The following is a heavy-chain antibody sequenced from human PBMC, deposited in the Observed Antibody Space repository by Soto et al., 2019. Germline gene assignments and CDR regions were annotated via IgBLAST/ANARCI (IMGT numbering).Heavy chain of an antibody. D-gene: IGHD2-21*01. Sequence: QVQLVQSGAEVKTPGASVKVSCKASGYTFATYDINWVRQAPGQGLEWMGWMNPNSGNTGYAQKFQGRLTMTRDTAVSVAHMERGSLRNEDTAVYYCARSDGYNFNWLDSWGQGTLVTVSA. V-gene: IGHV1-8*01. J-gene: IGHJ5*01. CDR1: GYTFATYD. CDR2: MNPNSGNT. CDR3: ARSDGYNFNWLDS.